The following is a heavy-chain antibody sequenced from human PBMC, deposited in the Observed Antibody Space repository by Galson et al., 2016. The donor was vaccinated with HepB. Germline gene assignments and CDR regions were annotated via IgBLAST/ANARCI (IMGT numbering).Heavy chain of an antibody. CDR2: IYSGGST. CDR1: GFTVSSNY. CDR3: AREKGYCSGGSCENWFDP. D-gene: IGHD2-15*01. V-gene: IGHV3-53*01. Sequence: SLRLSCAASGFTVSSNYVSWVRQAPGKGLEWVTVIYSGGSTYYADSVKGRFTISRDNSNNTLYRQMNILRAEDTDVYYCAREKGYCSGGSCENWFDPWGQGTLVTVSS. J-gene: IGHJ5*02.